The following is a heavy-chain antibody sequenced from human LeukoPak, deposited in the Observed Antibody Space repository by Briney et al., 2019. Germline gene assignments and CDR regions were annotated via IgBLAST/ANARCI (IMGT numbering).Heavy chain of an antibody. CDR1: GGSISTYY. CDR3: ASTPLSDLDI. CDR2: IYYKGYT. Sequence: SETLSLTCTVSGGSISTYYWNWIRQPPGKGLEWIGYIYYKGYTNYSPSLKSRVTISMDTSKSQFSLKLRSVTAADTAVYYCASTPLSDLDIWGQGTMVIVSS. J-gene: IGHJ3*02. V-gene: IGHV4-59*01.